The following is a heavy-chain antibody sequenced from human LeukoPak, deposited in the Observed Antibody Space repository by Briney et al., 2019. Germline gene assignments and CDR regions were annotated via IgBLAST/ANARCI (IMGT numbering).Heavy chain of an antibody. D-gene: IGHD6-13*01. CDR3: ARGDLAAASFDY. J-gene: IGHJ4*02. CDR2: INHSGST. V-gene: IGHV4-34*01. CDR1: GGSFSGYY. Sequence: KSSETLSLTCAVYGGSFSGYYWSWIRQPPGKGLEWIGEINHSGSTNYNPPLKSRVTISVDTSKNQFSLKLSSVTAADTAVYYCARGDLAAASFDYWGQGTLVTVSS.